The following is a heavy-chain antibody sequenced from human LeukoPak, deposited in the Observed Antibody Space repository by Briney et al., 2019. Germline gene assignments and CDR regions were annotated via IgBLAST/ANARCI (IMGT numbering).Heavy chain of an antibody. CDR1: GGSISRNSDY. V-gene: IGHV4-39*07. D-gene: IGHD3-22*01. CDR3: ARQGDSSGYGT. Sequence: SETLSLTCTVSGGSISRNSDYWGWIRQPPGKGLEWIGSIYYGGSTYYNPSLKSRVTISVDTSKNQFSLKLSSVTAADTAVYYCARQGDSSGYGTWGQGTLVTVSS. J-gene: IGHJ5*02. CDR2: IYYGGST.